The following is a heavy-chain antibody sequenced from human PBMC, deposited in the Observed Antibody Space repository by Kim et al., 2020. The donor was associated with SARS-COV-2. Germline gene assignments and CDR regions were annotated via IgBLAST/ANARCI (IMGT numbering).Heavy chain of an antibody. Sequence: SETLSLTCAVYGGSFSGYYWSWIRQPPGKGLEWIGEINHSGSTNYNPSLKSRVTISVDTSKNQFSLKLSSVTAADTAVYYCARLPTVRPYYYYYGMDVWGQGTTVTVSS. CDR3: ARLPTVRPYYYYYGMDV. CDR1: GGSFSGYY. J-gene: IGHJ6*02. CDR2: INHSGST. V-gene: IGHV4-34*01.